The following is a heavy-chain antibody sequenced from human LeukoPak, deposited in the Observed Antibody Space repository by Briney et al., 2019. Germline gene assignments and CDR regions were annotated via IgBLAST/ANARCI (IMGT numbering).Heavy chain of an antibody. J-gene: IGHJ4*02. D-gene: IGHD3-16*01. CDR3: ARDLGGPDY. CDR2: ITNDGSRT. V-gene: IGHV3-74*03. CDR1: AFTFSEYW. Sequence: GGSLRLSCTASAFTFSEYWMHWVRQPPGKGLVWVSRITNDGSRTEYADSVKGRFTISRDNAKNTLYPQMDSLRPEATAVYYCARDLGGPDYWGQGTLVTVSS.